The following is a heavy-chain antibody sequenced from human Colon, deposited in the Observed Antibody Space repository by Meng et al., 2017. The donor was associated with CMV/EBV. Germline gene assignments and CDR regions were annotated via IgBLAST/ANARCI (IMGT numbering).Heavy chain of an antibody. CDR2: INTGNGKT. J-gene: IGHJ4*02. D-gene: IGHD1-26*01. Sequence: SGYTSTSYGIHWVRQAPGQRLEWMGWINTGNGKTKSSERFQGRVTITEDTSASTVYMELSSLTSEDTAVYYCARGWDSGSYFDYWGQGSLVTVSS. V-gene: IGHV1-3*04. CDR3: ARGWDSGSYFDY. CDR1: GYTSTSYG.